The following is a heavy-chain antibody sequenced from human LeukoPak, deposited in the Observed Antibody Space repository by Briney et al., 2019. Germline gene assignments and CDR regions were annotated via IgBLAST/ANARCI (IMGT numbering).Heavy chain of an antibody. CDR2: ISGSGGTA. CDR1: GFTFSDSA. D-gene: IGHD2-2*01. Sequence: PGGSLRLSCAASGFTFSDSAMTWVRQAPGKGLEWVSSISGSGGTAYHADSVKGRFTISRDNSKKTLYLQMNNLRAEDTAFYYCAKDRGIVVVRRFDPWGQGTLVTVSS. V-gene: IGHV3-23*01. J-gene: IGHJ5*02. CDR3: AKDRGIVVVRRFDP.